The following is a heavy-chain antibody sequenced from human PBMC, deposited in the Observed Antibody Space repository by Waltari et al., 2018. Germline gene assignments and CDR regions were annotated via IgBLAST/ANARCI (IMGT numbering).Heavy chain of an antibody. D-gene: IGHD1-20*01. J-gene: IGHJ4*02. CDR1: AITFSNYA. V-gene: IGHV3-23*01. CDR2: ITVGDDT. Sequence: VQLLESGGDLVQPGGSLSLSCAASAITFSNYAITWVRLAPGAGREWVSAITVGDDTYDADSVKGRFTISRDTSKDTVHLQMNGLRAEDTAVYYCATPFYNWDDPLHSWGQGTLVTVSS. CDR3: ATPFYNWDDPLHS.